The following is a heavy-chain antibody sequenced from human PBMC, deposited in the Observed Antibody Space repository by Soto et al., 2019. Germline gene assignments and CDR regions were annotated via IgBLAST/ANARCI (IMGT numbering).Heavy chain of an antibody. D-gene: IGHD6-13*01. Sequence: QVQLVESGGGVVQPGRSLRLSCAASGFTFSSYAMHWVRQAPGKGLEWVAVISYDGSNKFYADSVNGRFTISRDNSKNTLYLQMNSLRADDTAMYYCARSPGYSSSWSDYWGKGTLVTVSS. CDR3: ARSPGYSSSWSDY. V-gene: IGHV3-30-3*01. CDR1: GFTFSSYA. J-gene: IGHJ4*02. CDR2: ISYDGSNK.